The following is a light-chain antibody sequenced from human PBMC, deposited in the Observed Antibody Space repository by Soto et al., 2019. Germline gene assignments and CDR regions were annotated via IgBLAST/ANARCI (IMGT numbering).Light chain of an antibody. CDR2: EVS. CDR3: SSYTSISTSV. J-gene: IGLJ1*01. Sequence: QSALTQPASVSGSPRQSITISCTGTSSDVGGYNYVSWYQQHPGKAPKLMIYEVSNRPSGVSNRFSGSKSGNTASLTISGLQAEDEADYYCSSYTSISTSVFGTGTKLTVL. CDR1: SSDVGGYNY. V-gene: IGLV2-14*01.